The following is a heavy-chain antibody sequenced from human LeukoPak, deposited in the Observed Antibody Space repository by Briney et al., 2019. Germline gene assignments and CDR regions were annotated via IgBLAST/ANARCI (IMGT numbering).Heavy chain of an antibody. V-gene: IGHV4-34*01. CDR3: ARGNNRDRLAS. CDR1: GGSFSGYY. Sequence: NPSETLSLTCAVSGGSFSGYYWNWIRQPPGNGLEWIGEINPSGGTNYSPSLKSRVTISVNTSTNQFSLKVTPVTAADTAVYYCARGNNRDRLASWGQGTLVTVSS. J-gene: IGHJ4*02. D-gene: IGHD3-16*01. CDR2: INPSGGT.